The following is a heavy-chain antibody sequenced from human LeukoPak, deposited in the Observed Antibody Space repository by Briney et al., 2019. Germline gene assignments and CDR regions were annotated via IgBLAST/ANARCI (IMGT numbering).Heavy chain of an antibody. D-gene: IGHD5-24*01. J-gene: IGHJ2*01. Sequence: SETLSLTCAVSGGSISSGGYSWSWIRQPPGKGLEWIGYIYHSGSTYYNPSLKSRVTISVDRSKNQFSLKLSSVTAADTAVYYCARTSTPSPVATISFIAWGGDWYFDLWGRGTLVTVSS. V-gene: IGHV4-30-2*01. CDR3: ARTSTPSPVATISFIAWGGDWYFDL. CDR1: GGSISSGGYS. CDR2: IYHSGST.